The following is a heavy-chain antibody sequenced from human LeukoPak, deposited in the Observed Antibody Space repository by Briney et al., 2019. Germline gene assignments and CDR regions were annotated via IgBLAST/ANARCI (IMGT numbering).Heavy chain of an antibody. D-gene: IGHD2-2*01. CDR2: IDPGDSDT. CDR1: GYSFTSYW. Sequence: GESLKISCKGSGYSFTSYWIGWVRQMPGKGLEWMGIIDPGDSDTRYSPSFQGQVTISADKSISTAYLQWSSLRASDTAMYYCARARYCSSSRCYPTAPPFDYWGQGTLVTVSS. V-gene: IGHV5-51*01. CDR3: ARARYCSSSRCYPTAPPFDY. J-gene: IGHJ4*02.